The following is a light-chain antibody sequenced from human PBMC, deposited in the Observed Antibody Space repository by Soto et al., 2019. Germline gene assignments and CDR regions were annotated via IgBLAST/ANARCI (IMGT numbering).Light chain of an antibody. CDR1: SGNVASNY. CDR3: QSYDSSNRGV. Sequence: LTQPHSVSEFPGKTVTITCTGNSGNVASNYVQWYQQRPGSAPTTVIYEDNRRPSGVPERFSGSIDSSSNSASLTISGLKTEDEADYYCQSYDSSNRGVFGGGTKVTVL. J-gene: IGLJ3*02. CDR2: EDN. V-gene: IGLV6-57*02.